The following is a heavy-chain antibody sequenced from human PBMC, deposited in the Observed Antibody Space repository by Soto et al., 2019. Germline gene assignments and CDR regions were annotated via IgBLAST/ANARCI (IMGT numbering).Heavy chain of an antibody. CDR2: IYYTGGT. J-gene: IGHJ1*01. Sequence: QLQLQESGPGLVKPSETLSLTCTVSGDSISTRSNYWAWIRQPPGKGLEWIGSIYYTGGTYYNPSLKSRVPLFLETSKNQFSLNLNSVTAADTAVYYCAREGPPIRAHNPPEYFQHWGQGTPVTVSS. CDR3: AREGPPIRAHNPPEYFQH. CDR1: GDSISTRSNY. V-gene: IGHV4-39*02.